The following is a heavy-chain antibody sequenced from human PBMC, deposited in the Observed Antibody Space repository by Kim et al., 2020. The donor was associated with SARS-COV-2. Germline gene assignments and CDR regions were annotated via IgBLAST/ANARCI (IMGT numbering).Heavy chain of an antibody. Sequence: GGSLRLSCAASGFTFSSYWMSWVRQAPGKGLEGVANIKQDGSEKYYVDSVKGRFTISRDNAKNSLYLQMNSLRAEDTAVYYCARVRDQWLFDPWGQGTLVTVSS. D-gene: IGHD6-19*01. CDR2: IKQDGSEK. V-gene: IGHV3-7*01. J-gene: IGHJ5*02. CDR3: ARVRDQWLFDP. CDR1: GFTFSSYW.